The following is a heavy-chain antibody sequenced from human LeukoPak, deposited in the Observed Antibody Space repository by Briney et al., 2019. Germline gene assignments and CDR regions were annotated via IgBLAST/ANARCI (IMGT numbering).Heavy chain of an antibody. D-gene: IGHD5-24*01. CDR1: GYTFTAYN. CDR3: ATLTRYHSDGYTSRGYNDF. CDR2: ISPNSGGT. V-gene: IGHV1-2*02. Sequence: GASVKVSCKASGYTFTAYNMHWVRQAPGQGLEWMGRISPNSGGTDYSQKLQDRFTMTRDTSISTAYMEVSSLRSDDTAVYYCATLTRYHSDGYTSRGYNDFWGQGTLVTVSS. J-gene: IGHJ4*02.